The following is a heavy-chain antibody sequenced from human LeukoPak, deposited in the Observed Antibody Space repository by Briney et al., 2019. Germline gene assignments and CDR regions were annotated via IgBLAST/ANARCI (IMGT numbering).Heavy chain of an antibody. CDR1: GYSISSGYY. Sequence: TPSETLSLTCTVSGYSISSGYYWGWIRQPPGKGLEWIGSIYHSGSTYYNPSLKSRVTISVDTSKNQFSRKLSSVTAADTAVYYCARDLRFLEWLLRVPPNYYYYMDVWGKGTTVTVSS. D-gene: IGHD3-3*01. CDR3: ARDLRFLEWLLRVPPNYYYYMDV. CDR2: IYHSGST. V-gene: IGHV4-38-2*02. J-gene: IGHJ6*03.